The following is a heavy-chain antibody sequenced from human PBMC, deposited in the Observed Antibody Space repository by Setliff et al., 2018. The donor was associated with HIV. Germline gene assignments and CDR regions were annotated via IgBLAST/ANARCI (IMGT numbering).Heavy chain of an antibody. CDR2: ISTNNDNT. D-gene: IGHD3-22*01. CDR3: ARHASTWYYDTSGPHFDY. Sequence: ASVKVSCKASGYTFTRYGISWVRQAPGQGLEWMGWISTNNDNTNYAQKLQGRVTMTTDTSTSTAYMELRSLRSDDTAVYYCARHASTWYYDTSGPHFDYWGQGTLVTLSS. J-gene: IGHJ4*02. CDR1: GYTFTRYG. V-gene: IGHV1-18*01.